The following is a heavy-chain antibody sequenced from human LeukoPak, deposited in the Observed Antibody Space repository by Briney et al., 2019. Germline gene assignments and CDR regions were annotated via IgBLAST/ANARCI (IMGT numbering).Heavy chain of an antibody. CDR1: GYTLTELS. D-gene: IGHD4-23*01. Sequence: ASVKVSCKVSGYTLTELSMHWVRQAPGKGLEWMGGFDPEDGETIYAQKFQGRVTMTEDTSTDTAYMELSSLRSEDTAVYYCARDYDYGGLFDYWGQGTLVTVSS. CDR3: ARDYDYGGLFDY. J-gene: IGHJ4*02. V-gene: IGHV1-24*01. CDR2: FDPEDGET.